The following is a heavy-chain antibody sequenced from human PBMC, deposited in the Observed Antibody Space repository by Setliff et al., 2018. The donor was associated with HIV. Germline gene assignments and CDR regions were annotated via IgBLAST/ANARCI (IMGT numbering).Heavy chain of an antibody. CDR1: GGSISSHY. CDR2: VYYSGDT. J-gene: IGHJ4*02. CDR3: ARHTIGVATWSDGFDF. Sequence: SETLSLTCSVSGGSISSHYWTWIRQSPGKGLEWIGSVYYSGDTDYNPSLKSRVFTSVDTSKNQFSLKLSSVSAADTAVYYCARHTIGVATWSDGFDFWGQGRLVTVSS. V-gene: IGHV4-59*11. D-gene: IGHD6-19*01.